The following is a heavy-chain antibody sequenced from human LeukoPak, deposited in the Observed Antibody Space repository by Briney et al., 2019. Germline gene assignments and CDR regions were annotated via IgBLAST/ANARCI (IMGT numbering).Heavy chain of an antibody. J-gene: IGHJ5*02. V-gene: IGHV4-59*01. CDR2: FSYTGST. CDR3: ARDGGSGSYGWFDP. Sequence: PSHTLSLTRTVSGGSISSYYRSWTRQPPGQGLESVGYFSYTGSTNYNPSLKGRVTISVNTSKNQFSLKLSSVTAADTAVYYCARDGGSGSYGWFDPWGQGTRVPVSA. D-gene: IGHD1-26*01. CDR1: GGSISSYY.